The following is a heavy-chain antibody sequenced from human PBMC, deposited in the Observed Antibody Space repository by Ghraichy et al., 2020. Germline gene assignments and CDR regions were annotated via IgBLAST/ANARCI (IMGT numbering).Heavy chain of an antibody. CDR1: GYTFTSYD. D-gene: IGHD6-19*01. CDR2: MNPNSGNT. V-gene: IGHV1-8*01. CDR3: ARGLGSGAVAVNKKRVVWFDP. Sequence: ASVKVSCKASGYTFTSYDINWVRQATGQGLEWMGWMNPNSGNTGYAQKFQGRVTMTRNTSISTAYMELSSLRSEDTAVYYCARGLGSGAVAVNKKRVVWFDPWGQGTLVTVSS. J-gene: IGHJ5*02.